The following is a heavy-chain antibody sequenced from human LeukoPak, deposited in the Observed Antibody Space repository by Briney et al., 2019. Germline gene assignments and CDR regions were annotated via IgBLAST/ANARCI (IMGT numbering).Heavy chain of an antibody. D-gene: IGHD6-13*01. CDR2: INWNGGST. CDR3: ARDRYSSRNYYYYMDV. Sequence: GGSLRLSCAASGFTFDDYGMSWVRQAPGKGLEWVSGINWNGGSTGYADSVKGRFTISRDNAKNSLYLQMNSLRAEDTALYYCARDRYSSRNYYYYMDVWGKGTTVTVSS. V-gene: IGHV3-20*04. J-gene: IGHJ6*03. CDR1: GFTFDDYG.